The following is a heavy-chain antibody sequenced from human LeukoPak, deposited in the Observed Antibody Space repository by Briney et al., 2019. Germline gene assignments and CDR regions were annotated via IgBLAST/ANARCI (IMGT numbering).Heavy chain of an antibody. CDR2: INPSGGST. J-gene: IGHJ2*01. V-gene: IGHV1-46*01. CDR1: GYTFTSYY. D-gene: IGHD2-21*02. CDR3: ARDAVVTWGFDL. Sequence: ASVKVSCKASGYTFTSYYMHWVRQAPGQGLEWMGIINPSGGSTTYAQKFQGRVTMTRDTSTSTVHMELSSLRSEDTAVYYCARDAVVTWGFDLWGRGTLVTVSS.